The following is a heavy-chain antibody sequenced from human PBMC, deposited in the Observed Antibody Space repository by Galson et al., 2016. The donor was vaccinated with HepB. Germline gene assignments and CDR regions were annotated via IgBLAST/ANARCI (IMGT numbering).Heavy chain of an antibody. V-gene: IGHV3-23*01. CDR3: AKVGIMGASDDAFDM. CDR2: IRSGDGAS. Sequence: RLSCAASGFTFSNFAMSWVRQAPGTGLEWVSSIRSGDGASHYADSVKGRFTITRDNFKNTLYLQMNSLRAEDTAVYYCAKVGIMGASDDAFDMWGQGTMVTVSS. J-gene: IGHJ3*02. CDR1: GFTFSNFA. D-gene: IGHD1-26*01.